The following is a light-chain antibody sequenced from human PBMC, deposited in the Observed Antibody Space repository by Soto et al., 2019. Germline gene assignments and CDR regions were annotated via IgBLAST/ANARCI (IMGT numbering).Light chain of an antibody. Sequence: DIQMTQSPSSLSASVGDRVTITCQASQDIRNYLNWYQQKPGKAPELLIYDASNLETGVPSRFSGSGSGTDFTFTISSLQPEDIATYYCQQYDNLPLPFGGGTKVEIK. CDR1: QDIRNY. CDR2: DAS. V-gene: IGKV1-33*01. CDR3: QQYDNLPLP. J-gene: IGKJ4*01.